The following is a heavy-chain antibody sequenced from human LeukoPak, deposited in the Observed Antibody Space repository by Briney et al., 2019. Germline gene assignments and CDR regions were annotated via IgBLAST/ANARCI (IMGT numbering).Heavy chain of an antibody. J-gene: IGHJ6*02. CDR2: INPNSGGT. CDR1: GYTFTGYY. CDR3: ARRVVGDYYYYYGMDV. Sequence: ASVKVSCKASGYTFTGYYMHWVRQAPGQGLEWMGWINPNSGGTNYAQKFQGRVTMTRDTSISTAYMELSRLRSDDTAVYYCARRVVGDYYYYYGMDVWGQGTTVTVSS. V-gene: IGHV1-2*02. D-gene: IGHD3-3*01.